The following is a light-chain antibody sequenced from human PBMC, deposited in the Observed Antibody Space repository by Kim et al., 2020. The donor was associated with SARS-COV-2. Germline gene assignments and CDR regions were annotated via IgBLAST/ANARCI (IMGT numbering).Light chain of an antibody. Sequence: ASVHLPCTLDRGHRKSAVAWPQQRAEKGPRYLMKVNSDGSHNKGDGIPDRFSGSASGAERYLTISSLQSEDEADYYCQTWGPGIRVFGGGTQLTVL. CDR1: RGHRKSA. J-gene: IGLJ3*02. CDR3: QTWGPGIRV. V-gene: IGLV4-69*01. CDR2: VNSDGSH.